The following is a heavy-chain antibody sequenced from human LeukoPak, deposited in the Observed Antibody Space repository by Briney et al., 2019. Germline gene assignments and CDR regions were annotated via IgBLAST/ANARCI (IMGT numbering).Heavy chain of an antibody. Sequence: GGSLRLSCAAYGFTFSTSWMHWVRQAPGKGLEWVANIKQDGSEKYYVDSVKGRFTISRDNAKNSLYLQMNSLRAEDSAVYYCARDMARWGSTWGQGTLVTVSS. CDR1: GFTFSTSW. CDR3: ARDMARWGST. V-gene: IGHV3-7*01. J-gene: IGHJ4*02. CDR2: IKQDGSEK. D-gene: IGHD5-24*01.